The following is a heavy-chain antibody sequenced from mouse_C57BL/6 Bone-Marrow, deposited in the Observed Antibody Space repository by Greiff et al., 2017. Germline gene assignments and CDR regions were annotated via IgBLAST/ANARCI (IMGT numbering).Heavy chain of an antibody. Sequence: QVQLKESDAELVKPGASVKISCKVSGYTFTDHTIHWMKQRPEQGLEWIGYIYPRDGSTKYNEKFKGKATLTADKSSSTAYMQLNSLTSEDSAVYFCASPPYYYGSSYWFAYWGQGTLVTVSA. V-gene: IGHV1-78*01. CDR1: GYTFTDHT. CDR3: ASPPYYYGSSYWFAY. CDR2: IYPRDGST. J-gene: IGHJ3*01. D-gene: IGHD1-1*01.